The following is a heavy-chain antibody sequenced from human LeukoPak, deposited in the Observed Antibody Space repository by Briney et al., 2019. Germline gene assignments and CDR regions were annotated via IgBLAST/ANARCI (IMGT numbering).Heavy chain of an antibody. CDR1: GGSISSSGYY. CDR2: IYYSGST. Sequence: SETLSLTCTFSGGSISSSGYYWGWIRQPPGKGLEWIGSIYYSGSTYYNPSLKSRVTISVGTSKNQFSLKLSSVTAADTAVYYCARESGGGNWFDPWGQGTLVTVSS. D-gene: IGHD3-16*01. V-gene: IGHV4-39*07. CDR3: ARESGGGNWFDP. J-gene: IGHJ5*02.